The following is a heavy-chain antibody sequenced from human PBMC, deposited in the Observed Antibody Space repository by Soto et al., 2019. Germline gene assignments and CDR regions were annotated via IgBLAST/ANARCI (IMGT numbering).Heavy chain of an antibody. V-gene: IGHV4-39*01. CDR2: IYYSGST. CDR1: GGSISSSSYY. CDR3: ARTLIVVVVADYNWFDP. D-gene: IGHD2-15*01. J-gene: IGHJ5*02. Sequence: SETLSLTCTVSGGSISSSSYYWGWIRQPPGKGLEWIGSIYYSGSTYYNPSLKSRVTISVDTSKNQFSLKLSSVTAADTAVYYCARTLIVVVVADYNWFDPWGQGTLVTVSS.